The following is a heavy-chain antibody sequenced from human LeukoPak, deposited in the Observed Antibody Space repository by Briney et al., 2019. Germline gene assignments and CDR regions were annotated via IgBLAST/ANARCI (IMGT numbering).Heavy chain of an antibody. CDR2: IIPIFGTA. CDR3: ARSYYYDSSGPLAGAYFDY. D-gene: IGHD3-22*01. Sequence: SVKVSCKASGGTFSSYAITWVRQAPGHGLEWMGRIIPIFGTANYAQKLQGRVTISTGESTSTAYMDLSSLRSEDTAVYYCARSYYYDSSGPLAGAYFDYWGQGTLVTVSS. J-gene: IGHJ4*02. V-gene: IGHV1-69*05. CDR1: GGTFSSYA.